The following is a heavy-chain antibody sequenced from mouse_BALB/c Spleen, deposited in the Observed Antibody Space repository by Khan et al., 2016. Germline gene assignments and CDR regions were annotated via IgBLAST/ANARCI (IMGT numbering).Heavy chain of an antibody. Sequence: EVQLVESGGGLVKPGGSLKLSCAASGFTFSDYYMYWVRQTPEKRLEWVATISDGGSYTYYPDSVKGRFTISRDNAKNNMYLQMSSLKSEDTAMYYCARDRNWYFEVWGAGTTVTVSS. CDR2: ISDGGSYT. V-gene: IGHV5-4*02. CDR1: GFTFSDYY. J-gene: IGHJ1*01. CDR3: ARDRNWYFEV.